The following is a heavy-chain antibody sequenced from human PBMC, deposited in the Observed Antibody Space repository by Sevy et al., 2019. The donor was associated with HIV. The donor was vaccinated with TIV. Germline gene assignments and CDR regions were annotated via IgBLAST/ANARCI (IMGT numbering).Heavy chain of an antibody. CDR1: GGSISSGSYY. Sequence: SETLSLTCTVSGGSISSGSYYWSWIRQPAGKGLEWIGRIYTSGSTNYNPSLKSRVTISVDTSKNQFSLKLTSVTAADTAVYYCAREGSSWAGWFDPWGQGTLVTVSS. D-gene: IGHD6-13*01. J-gene: IGHJ5*02. CDR2: IYTSGST. CDR3: AREGSSWAGWFDP. V-gene: IGHV4-61*02.